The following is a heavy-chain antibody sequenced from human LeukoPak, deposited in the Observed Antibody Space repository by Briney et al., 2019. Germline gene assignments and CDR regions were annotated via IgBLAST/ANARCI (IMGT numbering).Heavy chain of an antibody. CDR2: ISGSGGST. J-gene: IGHJ4*02. CDR1: GFTVSSNY. CDR3: AKLVDFGFDY. D-gene: IGHD4-17*01. V-gene: IGHV3-23*01. Sequence: GGSLRLSCAASGFTVSSNYMSWVRQAPGKGLEWVSAISGSGGSTYYADSVKGRFTISRDNSKNTLYLQMNSLRAEDTAVYYCAKLVDFGFDYWGQGTLVTVSS.